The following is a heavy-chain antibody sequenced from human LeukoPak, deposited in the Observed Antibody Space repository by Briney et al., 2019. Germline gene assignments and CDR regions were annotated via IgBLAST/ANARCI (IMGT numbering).Heavy chain of an antibody. J-gene: IGHJ3*02. V-gene: IGHV3-53*03. CDR3: VSGYCRGARCHAFAFDI. D-gene: IGHD2-15*01. CDR1: GLTVSNSY. CDR2: LYRDDTS. Sequence: GGSLRLSCAASGLTVSNSYINWVRLPPGKGLEWASVLYRDDTSYYAESVKGRFTISRDSAKNTLDLQMSGLRAEDTAMYYCVSGYCRGARCHAFAFDIWGQGTMVTVSS.